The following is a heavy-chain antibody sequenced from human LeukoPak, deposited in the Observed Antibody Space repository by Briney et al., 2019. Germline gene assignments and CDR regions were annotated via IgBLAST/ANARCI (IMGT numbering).Heavy chain of an antibody. CDR3: YSSGYSNRSDY. CDR1: GFTFSNAW. CDR2: IKSKTDGGTT. D-gene: IGHD3-22*01. V-gene: IGHV3-15*01. Sequence: GGSLRLSCAASGFTFSNAWMSWVRQAPGKGLEWVGRIKSKTDGGTTDYAAPVKGRFTISRDDSKNTLYLQMNSLKTEDTAVYYCYSSGYSNRSDYWGQGTLVTVSS. J-gene: IGHJ4*02.